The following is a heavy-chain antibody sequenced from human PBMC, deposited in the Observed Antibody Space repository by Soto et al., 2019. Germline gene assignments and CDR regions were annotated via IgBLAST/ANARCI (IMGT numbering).Heavy chain of an antibody. Sequence: EVQLVESGGGLVKPGGSLRLSCAASEFTLTSYTMNWVRQASGKGLEWVSSITSSSSHIYYADSVKGRFTISRDNAGNSLYLQMNSLRAEDSAVYYCVRERGLSSFYGMDVWGQGTTVTVSS. CDR1: EFTLTSYT. V-gene: IGHV3-21*02. D-gene: IGHD3-10*01. J-gene: IGHJ6*02. CDR3: VRERGLSSFYGMDV. CDR2: ITSSSSHI.